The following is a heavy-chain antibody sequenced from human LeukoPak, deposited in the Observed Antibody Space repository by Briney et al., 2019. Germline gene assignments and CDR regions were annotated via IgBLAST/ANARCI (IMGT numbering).Heavy chain of an antibody. CDR3: ARGPDYGDRLDFFDY. V-gene: IGHV3-7*01. Sequence: AGGSLRLSCAASGFTFSSYSMTWVRQAPGKGPEWVASIKQDGSQYYVDSVKGRFIISRDNAKNSLYLQMNSLRAEDTAVYSCARGPDYGDRLDFFDYWGQGTLVTVSS. J-gene: IGHJ4*02. CDR1: GFTFSSYS. CDR2: IKQDGSQ. D-gene: IGHD4-17*01.